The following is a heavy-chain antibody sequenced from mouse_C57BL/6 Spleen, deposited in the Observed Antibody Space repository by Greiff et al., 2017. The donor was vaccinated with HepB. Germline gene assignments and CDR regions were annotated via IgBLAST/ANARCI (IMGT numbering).Heavy chain of an antibody. CDR2: ISSGSGSI. Sequence: EVMLVESGGGLVKPGGSLKLSCAASGFTFSDYGMHWVRQTPEKGLEWVGYISSGSGSIYYDDTVKGRFTISGDNSKNTLFMQMTSLRSEDTAMYYCAKTIYDSYYFDYWGQGTTLTVSS. CDR1: GFTFSDYG. D-gene: IGHD2-4*01. V-gene: IGHV5-17*01. J-gene: IGHJ2*01. CDR3: AKTIYDSYYFDY.